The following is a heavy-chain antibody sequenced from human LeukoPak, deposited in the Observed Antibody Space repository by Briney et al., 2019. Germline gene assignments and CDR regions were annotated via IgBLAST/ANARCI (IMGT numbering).Heavy chain of an antibody. Sequence: ASVKVSCKASGFTFTSYAMHWVRQAPGQRLEWMGWINAGNGNTKYSQKFQGRVTITRDTSASTAYMELSSLRSEDTAVYYCARTVGIAAVDDAFDIWGQGTMVTVSS. CDR3: ARTVGIAAVDDAFDI. J-gene: IGHJ3*02. CDR1: GFTFTSYA. CDR2: INAGNGNT. D-gene: IGHD6-13*01. V-gene: IGHV1-3*01.